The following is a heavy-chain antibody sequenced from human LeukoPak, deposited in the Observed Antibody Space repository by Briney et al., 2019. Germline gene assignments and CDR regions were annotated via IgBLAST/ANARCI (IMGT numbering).Heavy chain of an antibody. Sequence: GGSLRLSCAASGFTFSNFAMSWVRQAPGKGLDWVAAFSGRGDNTYYADSVKGRFTISRDNSKNTLYLQMNSLRADDTAVYYYAKENGYSSSSVDYWGQGTLVTVSS. V-gene: IGHV3-23*01. CDR2: FSGRGDNT. J-gene: IGHJ4*02. CDR3: AKENGYSSSSVDY. D-gene: IGHD6-6*01. CDR1: GFTFSNFA.